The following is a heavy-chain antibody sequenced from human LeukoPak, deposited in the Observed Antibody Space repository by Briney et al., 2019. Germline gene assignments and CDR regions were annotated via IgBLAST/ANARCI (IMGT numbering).Heavy chain of an antibody. CDR1: GDSINNYY. V-gene: IGHV4-4*07. Sequence: SSETLSLTCTVSGDSINNYYWSWIRQPAGQGLEWIGRIYSGGSTDFNPSLKGRVTMSVDTSKNQFSLKLSSVTAADTAVYYCARGYGARTYETFDIWGKGKMVTVSS. CDR3: ARGYGARTYETFDI. D-gene: IGHD3-10*01. J-gene: IGHJ3*02. CDR2: IYSGGST.